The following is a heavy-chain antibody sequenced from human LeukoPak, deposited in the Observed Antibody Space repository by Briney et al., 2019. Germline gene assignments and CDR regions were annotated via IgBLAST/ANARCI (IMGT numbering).Heavy chain of an antibody. CDR1: GGSISSYY. CDR2: IYHSGST. Sequence: SETLSFTCTVSGGSISSYYWSWIRQPPGKGLEWIGSIYHSGSTYYNPSLKSRVTISVDTSKNQFSLKLNSVTAADTAVYYCARAPYGSGSYLDYWGQGTLVTVSS. J-gene: IGHJ4*02. V-gene: IGHV4-38-2*02. D-gene: IGHD3-10*01. CDR3: ARAPYGSGSYLDY.